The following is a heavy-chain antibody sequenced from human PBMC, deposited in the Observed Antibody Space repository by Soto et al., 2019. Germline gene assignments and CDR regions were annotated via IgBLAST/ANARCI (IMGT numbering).Heavy chain of an antibody. J-gene: IGHJ6*02. CDR2: IVPSVDTT. V-gene: IGHV1-69*18. CDR1: GCTFSRSG. CDR3: ARCPQPPDTADPYVVDV. D-gene: IGHD5-18*01. Sequence: QVQLVQSGTEVKKPGASVKVSCKASGCTFSRSGFHWVRQAPGQGLEWMGMIVPSVDTTNYAQKFQARVTISADQFTSTVYMELRSLRSEDTAVYCCARCPQPPDTADPYVVDVWGQGTRVIVSS.